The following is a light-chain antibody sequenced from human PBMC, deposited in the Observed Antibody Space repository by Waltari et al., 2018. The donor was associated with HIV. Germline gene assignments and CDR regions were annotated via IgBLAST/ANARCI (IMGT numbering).Light chain of an antibody. J-gene: IGLJ2*01. V-gene: IGLV4-69*01. Sequence: QVTLTQSPPTSASLGASVKLTCTLTSEHSGYGVAWHQQKAEKATRFWMNINKDGRQTRGSGIPERCSGSSSGAQLYLTISSLQSEDEADYCCQTWNTGVRRFGGGTRLTVL. CDR2: INKDGRQ. CDR1: SEHSGYG. CDR3: QTWNTGVRR.